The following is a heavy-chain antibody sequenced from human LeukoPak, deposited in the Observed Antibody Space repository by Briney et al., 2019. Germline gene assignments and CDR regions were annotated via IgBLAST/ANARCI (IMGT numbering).Heavy chain of an antibody. V-gene: IGHV3-23*01. J-gene: IGHJ6*03. CDR2: IGSSGSI. D-gene: IGHD2-2*01. CDR3: ARGTSWMSPYYYMDV. Sequence: PGGSLRLSCGASGFTFSSYAMAWVRQPPGKGLEWVSAIGSSGSIYYADSVEGRFTISRENSKNTLYLLMNSLSPGDTAVYYCARGTSWMSPYYYMDVWGTGTTVTVSS. CDR1: GFTFSSYA.